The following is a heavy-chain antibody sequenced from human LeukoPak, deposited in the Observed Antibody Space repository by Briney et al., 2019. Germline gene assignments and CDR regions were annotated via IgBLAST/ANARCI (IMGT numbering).Heavy chain of an antibody. CDR3: ASAYGSGSYHY. CDR2: IIPIFGTA. D-gene: IGHD3-10*01. Sequence: SVKASCKASGGTFSSYAISWVRQAPGQGLEWMGGIIPIFGTANYAQKFQGRVTITTDESTSTAYMELSSLRSEDTAVYYCASAYGSGSYHYWGQGTLVTVSS. J-gene: IGHJ4*02. V-gene: IGHV1-69*05. CDR1: GGTFSSYA.